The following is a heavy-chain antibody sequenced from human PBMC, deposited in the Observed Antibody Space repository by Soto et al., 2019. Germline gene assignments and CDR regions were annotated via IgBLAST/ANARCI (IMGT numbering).Heavy chain of an antibody. V-gene: IGHV3-11*01. D-gene: IGHD3-3*01. CDR1: GFTFSDYY. J-gene: IGHJ6*02. CDR2: ISSSGGLI. Sequence: GSLRLSCAASGFTFSDYYMTWIRQAPGKGLEWVSYISSSGGLIYYADSVKGRFTISRDNARKSLYLQMRSLRAEDSAVYYCARDRYDFWSGSDHYGLDVWGQGTTATVSS. CDR3: ARDRYDFWSGSDHYGLDV.